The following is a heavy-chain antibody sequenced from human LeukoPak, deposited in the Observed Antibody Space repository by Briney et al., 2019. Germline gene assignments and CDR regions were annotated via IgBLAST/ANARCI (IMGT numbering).Heavy chain of an antibody. Sequence: GGSLRLSCAASGFTFSSYAMHWVRQAPGKGLEWVSSINWNGGSTGYADSVKGRFTISRDNAKKSLYLQMNSLRDEDTALYYCARGGRAVAGVRFYYNGMDVWGQGTTVTVSS. CDR1: GFTFSSYA. V-gene: IGHV3-20*04. CDR2: INWNGGST. J-gene: IGHJ6*02. CDR3: ARGGRAVAGVRFYYNGMDV. D-gene: IGHD6-19*01.